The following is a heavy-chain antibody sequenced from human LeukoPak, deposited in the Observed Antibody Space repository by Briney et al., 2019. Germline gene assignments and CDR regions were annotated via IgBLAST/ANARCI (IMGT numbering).Heavy chain of an antibody. V-gene: IGHV3-49*04. D-gene: IGHD3-22*01. CDR1: GFTFGDYA. CDR3: TRGLDYYDI. J-gene: IGHJ4*02. CDR2: IRSKAYGGTT. Sequence: GGSLRLSCTASGFTFGDYAMSWVRQAPGKGLEWAGFIRSKAYGGTTEYAASVKGRFTISRDDSKSIAYLQMNSLKTEDTAVYYCTRGLDYYDIWGQGTLVTVSS.